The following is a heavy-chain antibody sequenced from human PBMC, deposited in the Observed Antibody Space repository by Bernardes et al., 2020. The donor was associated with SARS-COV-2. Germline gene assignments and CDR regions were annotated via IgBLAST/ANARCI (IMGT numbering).Heavy chain of an antibody. CDR1: GGSISSSYHY. J-gene: IGHJ2*01. V-gene: IGHV4-39*01. CDR2: IYYSGST. Sequence: SETLSPTCTVSGGSISSSYHYWGWIRQPPGKGLEWIGSIYYSGSTYSNPSLKSRVTISVDTSKNQFSLNLSSVTAADTAVYYCARLNYRYWYFDLWGRGTLVTVSS. D-gene: IGHD1-7*01. CDR3: ARLNYRYWYFDL.